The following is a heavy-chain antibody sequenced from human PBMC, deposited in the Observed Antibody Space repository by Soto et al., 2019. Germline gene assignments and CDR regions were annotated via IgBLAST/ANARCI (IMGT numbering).Heavy chain of an antibody. CDR3: ARRPVLREGQRRSLQGV. CDR2: MNPNSGNT. D-gene: IGHD6-25*01. Sequence: QVQLVQSGAEVKKPGASVKVSCKASGYTFTSYDINWVRQATGQGLEWMGWMNPNSGNTGYAQKFQGRVTMTRSTSISTAYMELSSLRSEDTAVYYCARRPVLREGQRRSLQGVWGQGTLVTVAS. J-gene: IGHJ4*02. V-gene: IGHV1-8*01. CDR1: GYTFTSYD.